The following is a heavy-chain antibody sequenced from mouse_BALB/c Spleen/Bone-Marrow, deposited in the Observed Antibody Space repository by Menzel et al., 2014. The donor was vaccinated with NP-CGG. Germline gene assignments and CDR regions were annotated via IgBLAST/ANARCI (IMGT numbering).Heavy chain of an antibody. D-gene: IGHD1-1*01. CDR3: AIYYYGSSYAMDY. CDR2: INPNNGGT. CDR1: GYTFTDYN. J-gene: IGHJ4*01. V-gene: IGHV1-18*01. Sequence: VQLQQSGPELVKPGASVKIPCKASGYTFTDYNMDWVKQSHGKSLEWIGDINPNNGGTIYNQKFRGKATLTVDKSSSTAYMELRSLTSEDTAVYYCAIYYYGSSYAMDYRGQGTSVTVSS.